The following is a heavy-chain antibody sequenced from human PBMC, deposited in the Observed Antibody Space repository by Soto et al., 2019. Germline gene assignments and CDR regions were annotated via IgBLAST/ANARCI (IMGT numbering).Heavy chain of an antibody. V-gene: IGHV3-33*01. CDR1: GFTFSSYG. CDR3: ATTGPN. CDR2: IWFDGSNK. J-gene: IGHJ4*02. Sequence: QVQLVESGGGVVQPGRSLRLSCAASGFTFSSYGMHWVRQAPGKGLEWVAGIWFDGSNKFYADSVKGRFTISRDNSKNTVSLQMNNLKDADSAAYYCATTGPNWGQGTLVTVSS.